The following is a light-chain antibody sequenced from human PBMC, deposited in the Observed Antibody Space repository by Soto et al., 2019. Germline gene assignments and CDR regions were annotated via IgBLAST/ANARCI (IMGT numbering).Light chain of an antibody. J-gene: IGKJ2*01. CDR1: QSVSSSY. CDR2: GAS. Sequence: EIVLTQSPGTLSLSPGERDTLSCRASQSVSSSYLAWYQQKHGQAPRLLIYGASSRATDIPDRFSGSGSGTDFTLTISRLEPEDFAVYYCQQYGSSPLYTFGQGTKMEIK. V-gene: IGKV3-20*01. CDR3: QQYGSSPLYT.